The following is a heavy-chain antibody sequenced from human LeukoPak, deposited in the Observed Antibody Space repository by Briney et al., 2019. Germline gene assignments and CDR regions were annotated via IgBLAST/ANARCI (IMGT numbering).Heavy chain of an antibody. Sequence: PGGSLRLSCAASGFTFSSYSMNWVRQAPGKGLEWVSYISSSSSTIYYADSVKGRFTISRDNAKNSLYLQMNSLRAEDTAVYYCARVPRGSGSYYLYYYYYMDVWGKGTTVTVSS. V-gene: IGHV3-48*01. J-gene: IGHJ6*03. CDR2: ISSSSSTI. D-gene: IGHD3-10*01. CDR1: GFTFSSYS. CDR3: ARVPRGSGSYYLYYYYYMDV.